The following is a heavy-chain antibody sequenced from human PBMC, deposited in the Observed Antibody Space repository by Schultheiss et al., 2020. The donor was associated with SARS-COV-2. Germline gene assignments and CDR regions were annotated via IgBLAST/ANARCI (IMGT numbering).Heavy chain of an antibody. J-gene: IGHJ6*02. D-gene: IGHD1-14*01. Sequence: GGSLRLSCAASGFTFSSYAMSWVRQAPGKGLEWVSVIYSGGSTYYADSVKGRFTISRDNSKNTLYLQMNSLRAEDTAVYYCARSAPTGGMDVWGQGTTVTVSS. CDR3: ARSAPTGGMDV. V-gene: IGHV3-66*01. CDR2: IYSGGST. CDR1: GFTFSSYA.